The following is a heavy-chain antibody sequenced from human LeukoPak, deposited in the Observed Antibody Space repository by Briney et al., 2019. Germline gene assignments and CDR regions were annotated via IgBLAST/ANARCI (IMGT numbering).Heavy chain of an antibody. CDR1: GFTLSDYY. V-gene: IGHV3-11*01. Sequence: GGSLRLSWAASGFTLSDYYMTWIRQAPGRGLEWVSYIRSSGADIFYADSVKGRFSISRDIAKNSLYLQMDSLRAEDTAVYYCARALSGTYLDFWGQGTLVTVSS. CDR3: ARALSGTYLDF. D-gene: IGHD3-10*01. J-gene: IGHJ4*02. CDR2: IRSSGADI.